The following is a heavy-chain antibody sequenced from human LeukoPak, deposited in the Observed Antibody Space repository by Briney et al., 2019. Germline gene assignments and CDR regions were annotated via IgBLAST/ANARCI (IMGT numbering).Heavy chain of an antibody. CDR1: GGSVSSGSYY. D-gene: IGHD3-22*01. Sequence: ASETLSLTCTVSGGSVSSGSYYWSWIRQPPGKGLEWIGYIYYSGSTNYNPSLKSRVTTSVDTSKNQFSLKLSSVTAADTAVYYCASPRSYYDSSGYYISWGQGTLVTVSS. CDR2: IYYSGST. CDR3: ASPRSYYDSSGYYIS. J-gene: IGHJ5*02. V-gene: IGHV4-61*01.